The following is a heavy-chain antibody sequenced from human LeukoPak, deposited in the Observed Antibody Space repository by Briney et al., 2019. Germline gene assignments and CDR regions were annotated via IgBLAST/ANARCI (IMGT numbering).Heavy chain of an antibody. CDR3: AKDMSDYTNFPDV. D-gene: IGHD4-11*01. CDR1: GFTFSRNA. V-gene: IGHV3-23*01. CDR2: LSASGTGT. Sequence: GGSLRLSCAASGFTFSRNAMSWVRQAPGKGLNWVSTLSASGTGTYYADSVKGRFTTSRDNSKNTLFLQMNSLRAEDTAIYYCAKDMSDYTNFPDVWGQGTTVTVSS. J-gene: IGHJ6*02.